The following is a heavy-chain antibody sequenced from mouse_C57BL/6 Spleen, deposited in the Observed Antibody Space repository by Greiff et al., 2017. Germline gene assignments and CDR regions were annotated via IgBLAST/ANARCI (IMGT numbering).Heavy chain of an antibody. V-gene: IGHV5-12*01. Sequence: EVQLVESGGGLVQPGGSLKLSCAASGFTFSDYYMNWVRQTPEQRLEWVGYISNGGGSTYYPDTVKGRFTIARDNAKNTLYLQMSRLKSEDTAMYYCARRRTGLDYWGQGTTLTVSS. J-gene: IGHJ2*01. CDR2: ISNGGGST. CDR1: GFTFSDYY. D-gene: IGHD4-1*01. CDR3: ARRRTGLDY.